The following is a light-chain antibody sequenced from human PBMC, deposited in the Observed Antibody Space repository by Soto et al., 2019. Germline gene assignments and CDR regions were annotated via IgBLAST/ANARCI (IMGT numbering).Light chain of an antibody. CDR2: SAS. Sequence: DLQMTQSPSSVSASVGDRVTITCRASQVISSCLAWYQQKPAKAPKLLIYSASTLQSGAPSRFSGSGSGTDFPLTISSLQPEDFATYYCQQAHGFPLTFGGGTKVEIK. CDR1: QVISSC. J-gene: IGKJ4*01. CDR3: QQAHGFPLT. V-gene: IGKV1D-12*01.